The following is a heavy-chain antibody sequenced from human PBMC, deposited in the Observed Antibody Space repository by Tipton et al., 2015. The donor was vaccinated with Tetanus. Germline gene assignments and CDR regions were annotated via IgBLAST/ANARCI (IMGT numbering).Heavy chain of an antibody. J-gene: IGHJ4*02. CDR1: GGSVRGGDYQ. CDR2: ISYSGSTNS. Sequence: TLSLTCSVSGGSVRGGDYQWNWIRQSPGKGLEWLAYISYSGSTNSNYSPSLTGRVSMSLDTSKQQFSLSLTSATAADTAVYYCARGWSECSSWSCSPFDSWGQGTLVTVSS. D-gene: IGHD2-2*01. V-gene: IGHV4-61*08. CDR3: ARGWSECSSWSCSPFDS.